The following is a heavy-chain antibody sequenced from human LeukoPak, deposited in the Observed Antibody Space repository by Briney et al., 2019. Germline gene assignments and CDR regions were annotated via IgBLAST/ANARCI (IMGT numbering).Heavy chain of an antibody. Sequence: GGSLRLSCAASGFTFSSYAMSWVRQAPGKGLEWVSAISGSGGSTYYADSVKGRFTISRDNSKNTLYLQMNSLRAEDTAVYYCARGPPPYCSSTSCYTTSFDPWGQGTLVTVSS. V-gene: IGHV3-23*01. CDR2: ISGSGGST. CDR1: GFTFSSYA. J-gene: IGHJ5*02. D-gene: IGHD2-2*02. CDR3: ARGPPPYCSSTSCYTTSFDP.